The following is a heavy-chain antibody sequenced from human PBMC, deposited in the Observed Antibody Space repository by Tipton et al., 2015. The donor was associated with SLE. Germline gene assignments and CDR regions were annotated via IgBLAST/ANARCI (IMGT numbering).Heavy chain of an antibody. CDR3: ATFDYTLGNYYNPHYFDY. Sequence: GLVKPSETLSLTCAVYGGSFSGYYWSWIRQPPGKGLEWIGNIYSSGNTYYTSSLKSRVTISVDVSKNHFSLKLTSVTAADTAVYYCATFDYTLGNYYNPHYFDYWGQGALVAVSS. J-gene: IGHJ4*02. D-gene: IGHD3-10*01. CDR1: GGSFSGYY. V-gene: IGHV4-34*01. CDR2: IYSSGNT.